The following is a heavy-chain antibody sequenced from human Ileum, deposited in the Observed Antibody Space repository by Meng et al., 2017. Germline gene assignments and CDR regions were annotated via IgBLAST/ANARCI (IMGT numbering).Heavy chain of an antibody. CDR3: ARGGRPFQKSPYNWFDP. CDR2: IIPMFGTP. D-gene: IGHD2-15*01. V-gene: IGHV1-69*05. CDR1: GDTFSNYA. J-gene: IGHJ5*02. Sequence: SVKVSCKASGDTFSNYAMSWVRQAPGQGLEWMGGIIPMFGTPTYALKFQGRVTISTDESATTAYMELSSLRSADTAVYYCARGGRPFQKSPYNWFDPWGQGTLVTVSS.